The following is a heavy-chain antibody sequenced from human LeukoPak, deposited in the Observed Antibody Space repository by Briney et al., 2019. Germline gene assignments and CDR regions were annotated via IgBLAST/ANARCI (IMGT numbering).Heavy chain of an antibody. CDR3: ARTRDWGGFDY. CDR1: GGSINNYY. V-gene: IGHV4-59*01. Sequence: PSGTLSLTCTVSGGSINNYYWSWIRQPPGKGLEWIGYIYYSGRTNYNPSLKSRLTISVDTSKNQFSLELTSATAADTAVYYCARTRDWGGFDYGGQGTLVTVAS. D-gene: IGHD7-27*01. J-gene: IGHJ4*02. CDR2: IYYSGRT.